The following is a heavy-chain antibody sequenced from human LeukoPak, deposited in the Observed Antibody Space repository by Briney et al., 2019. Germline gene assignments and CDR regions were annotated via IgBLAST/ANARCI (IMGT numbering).Heavy chain of an antibody. Sequence: SETLSLTCAVYGGSFSGYYWCSIPQPPREGVECVGEINHSGSTNYNPSLKSRVTISVDTSKNQFSLKLSSVTAADTAVYYCASVSGVYWSFDYWGQGTLVTVSS. V-gene: IGHV4-34*01. D-gene: IGHD3-3*01. CDR1: GGSFSGYY. CDR2: INHSGST. J-gene: IGHJ4*02. CDR3: ASVSGVYWSFDY.